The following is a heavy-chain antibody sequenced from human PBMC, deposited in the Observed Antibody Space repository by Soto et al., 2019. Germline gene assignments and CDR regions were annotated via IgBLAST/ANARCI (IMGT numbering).Heavy chain of an antibody. Sequence: QVQLVESGGGVVQPGRSLRLSCAASGFTFSSYAMHWVRQAPGKGLEWVAVISYDGSNKYYADSVKGRFTISRDNSKNTLYLQMNSLRAEDTAVYYCAREGNGDAFDIWGQGTMVTVSS. CDR1: GFTFSSYA. CDR2: ISYDGSNK. CDR3: AREGNGDAFDI. V-gene: IGHV3-30-3*01. J-gene: IGHJ3*02.